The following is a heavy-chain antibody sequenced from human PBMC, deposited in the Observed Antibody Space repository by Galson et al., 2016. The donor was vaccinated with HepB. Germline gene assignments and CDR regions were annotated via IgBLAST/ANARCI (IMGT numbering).Heavy chain of an antibody. V-gene: IGHV5-10-1*01. Sequence: QSGAEVKKPGESLRISCKGSGYSFTSYWISWVRQMPGKGLEWMGRIDPSDSYTSYSPSFQGHVTISADKSISTAYVQWSSLKASDTAIYYCAKSGVWGTHRSPDYWGQGTLVTVSS. CDR3: AKSGVWGTHRSPDY. D-gene: IGHD3-16*02. CDR1: GYSFTSYW. J-gene: IGHJ4*02. CDR2: IDPSDSYT.